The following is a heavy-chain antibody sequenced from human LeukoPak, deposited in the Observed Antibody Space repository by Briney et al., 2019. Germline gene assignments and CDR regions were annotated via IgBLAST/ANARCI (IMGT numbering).Heavy chain of an antibody. J-gene: IGHJ4*02. D-gene: IGHD1-26*01. V-gene: IGHV4-39*01. CDR3: ASIVGATRDFDY. CDR1: GGSISSSSYY. CDR2: IYYSGST. Sequence: PSETLSLTCTVSGGSISSSSYYWGWIRQPPGKGLEWIGSIYYSGSTYYNPSLKSRVTISVDTSKNQFSLKLSSVTAADTAVYYCASIVGATRDFDYWGQGTLVTVSS.